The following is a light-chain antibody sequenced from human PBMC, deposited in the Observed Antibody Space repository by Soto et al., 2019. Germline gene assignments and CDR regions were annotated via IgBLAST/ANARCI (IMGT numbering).Light chain of an antibody. Sequence: DIQMTQSPSTLSTSVGDRVTITCRASRSISGWLAWYQQKPGKAPKLPIYKASTLKSGVPSRFSGSGSGTEFTLTISSLQPDDFATYYCQHYNSYSEAFGQGTKVDIK. CDR3: QHYNSYSEA. V-gene: IGKV1-5*03. CDR2: KAS. CDR1: RSISGW. J-gene: IGKJ1*01.